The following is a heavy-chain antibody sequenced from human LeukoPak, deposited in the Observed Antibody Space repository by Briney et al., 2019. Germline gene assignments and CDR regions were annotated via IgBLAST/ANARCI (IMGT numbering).Heavy chain of an antibody. Sequence: ASVKVSCKASGYTFTGYYMHWVRQAPGQGLEWMGWINPNSGGTNYAQKFQGRVTMTRDTSISTAYMELSRLRSDDTAVYYCARLRSRRSPDFDYWGQGTLVTVSS. V-gene: IGHV1-2*02. CDR2: INPNSGGT. J-gene: IGHJ4*02. CDR3: ARLRSRRSPDFDY. CDR1: GYTFTGYY.